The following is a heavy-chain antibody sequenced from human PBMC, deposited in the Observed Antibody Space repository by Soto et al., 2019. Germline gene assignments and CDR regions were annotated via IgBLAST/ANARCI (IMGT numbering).Heavy chain of an antibody. J-gene: IGHJ4*02. Sequence: EVHLLESGGGLVPPGGSLRLSCAASGFTLSSYAMTWVRQAPGKGLEWVSTVSGSADTTYYADSVKGRFTISRDNSKNPRSLQMNSLRPEDTAVYFCAKKGSGRGWSTLCFAYWGQGTLVAVSS. V-gene: IGHV3-23*01. CDR3: AKKGSGRGWSTLCFAY. D-gene: IGHD6-19*01. CDR1: GFTLSSYA. CDR2: VSGSADTT.